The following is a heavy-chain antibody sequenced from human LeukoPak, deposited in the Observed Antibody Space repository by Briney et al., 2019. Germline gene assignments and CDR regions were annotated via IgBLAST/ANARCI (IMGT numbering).Heavy chain of an antibody. J-gene: IGHJ6*02. Sequence: SVKVSCKASGGTFSSYAISWVRQAPGQGLEWMGRIIPILGIANYAQKFQGRVTITADKSTSTAYMELSGLRSEDTAVYYCASPVYYYGSGRPSGYYGMDVWGQGTTVTVSS. CDR2: IIPILGIA. D-gene: IGHD3-10*01. CDR3: ASPVYYYGSGRPSGYYGMDV. CDR1: GGTFSSYA. V-gene: IGHV1-69*04.